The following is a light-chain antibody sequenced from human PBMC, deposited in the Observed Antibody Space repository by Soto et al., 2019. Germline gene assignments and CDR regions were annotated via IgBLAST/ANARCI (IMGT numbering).Light chain of an antibody. V-gene: IGLV2-23*02. CDR1: SSDVGTFNL. CDR3: CSYAGASSWV. CDR2: EVS. Sequence: QSALTQPASVSGSPGQSITISCTGTSSDVGTFNLVSWYQQHPGKAPKLMIYEVSKRPSGVSNRFSASKSGNTASLTISGLQAEDEGDYYCCSYAGASSWVFGGGTKVTVL. J-gene: IGLJ3*02.